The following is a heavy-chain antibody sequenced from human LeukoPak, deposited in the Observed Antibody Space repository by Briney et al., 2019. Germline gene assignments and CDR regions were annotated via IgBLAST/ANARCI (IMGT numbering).Heavy chain of an antibody. D-gene: IGHD1-26*01. CDR3: ARDSGSYYRGDAFDI. V-gene: IGHV4-34*01. J-gene: IGHJ3*02. Sequence: PSETLSLTCAVYGGSFSGYYWSWIRQPPGKGLEWIGEINHSGSTNYNPSLKSRVTISVDTSKNQFSLKLSSVTAADTAVYYCARDSGSYYRGDAFDIWGQGTMVTVSS. CDR1: GGSFSGYY. CDR2: INHSGST.